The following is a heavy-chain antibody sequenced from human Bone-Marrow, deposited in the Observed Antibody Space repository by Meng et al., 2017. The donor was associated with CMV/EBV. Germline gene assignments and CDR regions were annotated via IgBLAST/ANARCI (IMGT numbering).Heavy chain of an antibody. CDR2: IIPIFGTA. CDR1: GCTLSSYA. J-gene: IGHJ6*02. V-gene: IGHV1-69*05. D-gene: IGHD2-2*01. Sequence: SSVKVSCKASGCTLSSYAFSWVRQAPGQGLEWMGGIIPIFGTANYAQKFQGRVTITTDESTSTAYMELSSLRSEDTAVYYCARSPSYCSSTSCYGHYYYGMDVWGQGTTVTVSS. CDR3: ARSPSYCSSTSCYGHYYYGMDV.